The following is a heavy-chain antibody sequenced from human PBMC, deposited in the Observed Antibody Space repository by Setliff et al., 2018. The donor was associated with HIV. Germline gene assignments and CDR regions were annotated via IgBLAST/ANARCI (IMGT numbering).Heavy chain of an antibody. D-gene: IGHD3-10*01. CDR3: ARALRGFHGSGTQFYYYLDV. V-gene: IGHV1-8*03. J-gene: IGHJ6*03. CDR2: MDPNNGHT. Sequence: ASVKVSCKASGYIFTSYGVNWVRQAPGQGLEWMGWMDPNNGHTTYAQNFQGRVTITRDTSVGTAYMELSSLRSEDTAVYYCARALRGFHGSGTQFYYYLDVWGKGTTVTVSS. CDR1: GYIFTSYG.